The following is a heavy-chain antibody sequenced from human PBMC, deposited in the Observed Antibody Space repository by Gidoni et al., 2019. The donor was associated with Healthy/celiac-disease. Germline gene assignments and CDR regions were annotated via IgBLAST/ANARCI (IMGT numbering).Heavy chain of an antibody. Sequence: QVQLVQSGAEVKKPGSSVKVSCKASGGTFSSYAISWVRQDPGQGLEWMGGIIPIFSTANYAQKFQGRVTITADKSTSTAYMELSSLRSEDTAVYYCASSSVTTEEDYYYMDVWGKGTTVTVSS. J-gene: IGHJ6*03. CDR2: IIPIFSTA. D-gene: IGHD4-17*01. CDR3: ASSSVTTEEDYYYMDV. CDR1: GGTFSSYA. V-gene: IGHV1-69*06.